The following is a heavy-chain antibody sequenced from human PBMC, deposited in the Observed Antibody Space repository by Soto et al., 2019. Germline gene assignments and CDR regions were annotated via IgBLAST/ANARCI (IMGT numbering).Heavy chain of an antibody. CDR1: GGTFSSYT. Sequence: QVQLVQSGAEVKKPGSSVKVSCKASGGTFSSYTISWVRQAPGQGLEWMGRIIPILGIANYAQKFQGRVTITADKSTSTAYMELSSLRSEDTAVYYCARLWHPLDSPDWYFDLWGRGTLVTVSS. V-gene: IGHV1-69*02. J-gene: IGHJ2*01. D-gene: IGHD2-21*01. CDR3: ARLWHPLDSPDWYFDL. CDR2: IIPILGIA.